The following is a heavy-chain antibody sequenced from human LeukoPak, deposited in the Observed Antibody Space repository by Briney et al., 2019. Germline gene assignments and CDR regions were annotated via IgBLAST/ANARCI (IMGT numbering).Heavy chain of an antibody. Sequence: GASVKVSCKASGYTFSRSGITWVRQAPGQGLEWMGIINPSGGSTSYAQKFQGTVTMTRDMSTSTVYMELSSLRSEDTAVYYCARDFGVVNANYYYYYMDVWGKGTTVTVSS. CDR3: ARDFGVVNANYYYYYMDV. D-gene: IGHD3-3*01. CDR2: INPSGGST. J-gene: IGHJ6*03. V-gene: IGHV1-46*01. CDR1: GYTFSRSG.